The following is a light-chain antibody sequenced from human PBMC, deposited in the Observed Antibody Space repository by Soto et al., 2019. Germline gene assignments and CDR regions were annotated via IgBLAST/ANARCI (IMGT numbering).Light chain of an antibody. CDR3: QQYNSYRA. CDR1: QTISSW. J-gene: IGKJ1*01. V-gene: IGKV1-5*03. CDR2: KAS. Sequence: DIQMTQSPSTLSASVGDRVTITCRASQTISSWLAWYQQKPGRAPKLLISKASNLESGVPSRFSGSGSVTEFTLTISSLQPDDFATYYCQQYNSYRAFGQGTKVDIK.